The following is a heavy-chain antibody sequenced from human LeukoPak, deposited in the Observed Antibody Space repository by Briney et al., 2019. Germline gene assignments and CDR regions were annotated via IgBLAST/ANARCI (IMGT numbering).Heavy chain of an antibody. Sequence: SETLSLTCTVSSGSISSSSYYWGWIRQPPGKGLEWIGSIYYSGSTYYNPSLKSRVTISVDTSKNQFSLKLSSVTAADTAVYYCARSEGVALDYWGQGTLVTVSS. D-gene: IGHD3-3*01. CDR3: ARSEGVALDY. CDR2: IYYSGST. V-gene: IGHV4-39*07. CDR1: SGSISSSSYY. J-gene: IGHJ4*02.